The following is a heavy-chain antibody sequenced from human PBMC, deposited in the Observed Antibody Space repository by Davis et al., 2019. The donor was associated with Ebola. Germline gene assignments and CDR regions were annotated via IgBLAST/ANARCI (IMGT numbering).Heavy chain of an antibody. J-gene: IGHJ6*04. Sequence: GESLKISCAASGFTFSSYGMHWVRQAPGKGLEWVAVISYDGSNKYYADSVKGRFTISRDNSKNTLYLQMNSLRAEDTAVYYCAKRGGILTGYSERVYYYYGMDVWGKGTTVTVSS. V-gene: IGHV3-30*18. CDR1: GFTFSSYG. CDR3: AKRGGILTGYSERVYYYYGMDV. CDR2: ISYDGSNK. D-gene: IGHD3-9*01.